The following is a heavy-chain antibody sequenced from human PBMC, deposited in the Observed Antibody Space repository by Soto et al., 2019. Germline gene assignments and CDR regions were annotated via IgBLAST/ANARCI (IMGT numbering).Heavy chain of an antibody. D-gene: IGHD2-15*01. CDR2: ISYDGSNK. V-gene: IGHV3-30*18. CDR3: AKDYGYCSGGSCYSSGWFDP. CDR1: GFTFDDYA. J-gene: IGHJ5*02. Sequence: GGSLRLSCAASGFTFDDYAMHWVRQAPGKGLEWVAVISYDGSNKYYADSVKGRFTISRDNSKNTLYLQMNSLRAEDTAVYYCAKDYGYCSGGSCYSSGWFDPWGQGTLVTVS.